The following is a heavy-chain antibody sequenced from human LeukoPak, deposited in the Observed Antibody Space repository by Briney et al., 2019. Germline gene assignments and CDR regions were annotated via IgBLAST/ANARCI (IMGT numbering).Heavy chain of an antibody. CDR3: ARRRDQEDYFDY. Sequence: PSETLSLTRTVSGGSISSRSYYWDWIRQPPGKGLEWIGTVYYSGTTYYNPSLKSRVTISIDSSKNQFSLKVRSVTAADTAVYSCARRRDQEDYFDYWGQGTLVTVSS. J-gene: IGHJ4*02. CDR1: GGSISSRSYY. CDR2: VYYSGTT. V-gene: IGHV4-39*01.